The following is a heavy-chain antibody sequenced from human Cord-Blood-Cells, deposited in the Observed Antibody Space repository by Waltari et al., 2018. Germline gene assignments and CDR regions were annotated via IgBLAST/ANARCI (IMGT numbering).Heavy chain of an antibody. D-gene: IGHD6-19*01. J-gene: IGHJ4*02. CDR1: GGSFSGYY. CDR2: INHSGST. CDR3: ARAWGGYSGVAGDDY. Sequence: QVQLQQWGAGLLKPSETLSLTCAVYGGSFSGYYWSWIRQPPGKGLEWIGEINHSGSTNYHPSLTSRVTISVDTAKNQFSLKLSSVTAADTAVYYCARAWGGYSGVAGDDYWGQGTLVTVSS. V-gene: IGHV4-34*01.